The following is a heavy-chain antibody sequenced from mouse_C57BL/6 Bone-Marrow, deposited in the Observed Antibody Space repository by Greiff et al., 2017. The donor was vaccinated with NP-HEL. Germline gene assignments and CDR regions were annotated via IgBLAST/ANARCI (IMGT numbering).Heavy chain of an antibody. Sequence: QVQLQQPGAELVKPGASVKLSCKASGYTFTSYWMHWVKQRPGQGLEWIGMIHPNSGSTNYNEKFKSKATLTVAKSSSTAYMQLSSLTSEDSAVYYCAGDGKRGYFDVWGTGTTVTVSS. J-gene: IGHJ1*03. CDR3: AGDGKRGYFDV. D-gene: IGHD2-1*01. CDR1: GYTFTSYW. V-gene: IGHV1-64*01. CDR2: IHPNSGST.